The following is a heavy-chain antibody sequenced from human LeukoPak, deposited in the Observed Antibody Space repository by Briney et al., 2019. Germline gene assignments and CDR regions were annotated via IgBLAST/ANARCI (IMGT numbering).Heavy chain of an antibody. CDR2: ISGSDGST. CDR3: AKNIGGLDY. J-gene: IGHJ4*02. V-gene: IGHV3-23*01. Sequence: HPGGSLRLSCAVSGFTFNTYGMTWVRQAPGKGLEWVSGISGSDGSTYYADSVKGRFTISRDNSRNTLYLQMNSLRGEDTAVYYCAKNIGGLDYWGQGTLVTVSS. D-gene: IGHD2/OR15-2a*01. CDR1: GFTFNTYG.